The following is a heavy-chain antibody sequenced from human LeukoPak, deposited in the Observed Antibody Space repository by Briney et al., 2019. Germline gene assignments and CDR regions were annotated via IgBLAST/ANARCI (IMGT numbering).Heavy chain of an antibody. Sequence: MPSETLSLTCTVSGGSISSYYWSWIRQPPGKGLEWIGYIYYSGSTNYNPSLKSRVTISVDTSKNQFPLKLSSVTAADTAVYYCARTESSGWYMDWFDPWGQGTLVTVSS. V-gene: IGHV4-59*01. CDR2: IYYSGST. CDR3: ARTESSGWYMDWFDP. CDR1: GGSISSYY. J-gene: IGHJ5*02. D-gene: IGHD6-19*01.